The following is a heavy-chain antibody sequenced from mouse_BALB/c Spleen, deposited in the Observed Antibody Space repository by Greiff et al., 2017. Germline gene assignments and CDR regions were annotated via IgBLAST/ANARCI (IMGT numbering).Heavy chain of an antibody. CDR3: ARAGNYRYDDPFDY. J-gene: IGHJ2*01. V-gene: IGHV5-6-5*01. D-gene: IGHD2-14*01. CDR2: ISSGGST. CDR1: GFTFSSYA. Sequence: EVQVVESGGGLVKPGGSLKLSCAASGFTFSSYAMSWVRQTPEKRLEWVASISSGGSTYYPDSVKGRFTISRDNARNILYLQMSSLRSEDTAMYYCARAGNYRYDDPFDYWGQGTTLTVSS.